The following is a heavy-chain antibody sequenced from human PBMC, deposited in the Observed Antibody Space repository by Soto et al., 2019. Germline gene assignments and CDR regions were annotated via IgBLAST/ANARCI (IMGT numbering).Heavy chain of an antibody. J-gene: IGHJ6*02. V-gene: IGHV1-18*01. Sequence: ASVKVSCKASGYTFTSYGISWVRQAPGQGLEWMGWISAYNGNTNYAQKLQGRVTMTTDTSTSTAYMELRSLRSDDTAVYYCARDPYCGGDCYSVIYYSYGMDVWGQGTTVTVFS. CDR1: GYTFTSYG. D-gene: IGHD2-21*02. CDR3: ARDPYCGGDCYSVIYYSYGMDV. CDR2: ISAYNGNT.